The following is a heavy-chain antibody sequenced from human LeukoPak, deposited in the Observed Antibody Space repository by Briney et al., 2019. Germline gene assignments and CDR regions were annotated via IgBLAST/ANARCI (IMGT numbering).Heavy chain of an antibody. J-gene: IGHJ4*02. Sequence: GGSLRLSCAASGFTFSTYGMHWVRQAPGKGLEWVAVIWYDGSNKYYADSVKGRFTISRDNSKNTLYLQMNSLRAEDTAVYFCARGPGVTTYYFDSWGQGTLVTVSS. CDR1: GFTFSTYG. CDR3: ARGPGVTTYYFDS. CDR2: IWYDGSNK. D-gene: IGHD4-17*01. V-gene: IGHV3-33*01.